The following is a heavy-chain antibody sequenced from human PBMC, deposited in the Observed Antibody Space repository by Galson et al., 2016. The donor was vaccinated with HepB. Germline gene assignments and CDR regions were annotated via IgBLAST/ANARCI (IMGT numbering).Heavy chain of an antibody. V-gene: IGHV3-23*01. Sequence: SLRLSCAASGFTFSSDAMSWVRQAPEKGLEWVSGISASGAGTYYADPVKGRFTISRDNFKNTLYLQMNSLRAEDTAVYYCAKEISVAGVNGLPSDYWGQGTLVTVSS. CDR3: AKEISVAGVNGLPSDY. D-gene: IGHD6-19*01. J-gene: IGHJ4*02. CDR1: GFTFSSDA. CDR2: ISASGAGT.